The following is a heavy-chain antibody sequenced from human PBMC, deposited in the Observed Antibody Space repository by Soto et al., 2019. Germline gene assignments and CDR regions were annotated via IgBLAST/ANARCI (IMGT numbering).Heavy chain of an antibody. Sequence: QVQLQESGPGLVKPSETLSLTCTVSGGSISSYYWRWIRQPAGKGLEWIGRIYPSGSTNYNPSLKSRVTMSVDTTKNEFSLKLRSVTAADTAVYYCAIEGGRVDYYVSGSYLSPLFDYWGQGTLVAVSS. CDR3: AIEGGRVDYYVSGSYLSPLFDY. J-gene: IGHJ4*02. V-gene: IGHV4-4*07. D-gene: IGHD3-10*01. CDR2: IYPSGST. CDR1: GGSISSYY.